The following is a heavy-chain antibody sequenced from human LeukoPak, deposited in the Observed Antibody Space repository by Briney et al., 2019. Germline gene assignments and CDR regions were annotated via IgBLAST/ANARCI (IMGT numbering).Heavy chain of an antibody. CDR2: ITPIFGTA. CDR1: GGTFSSYA. Sequence: ASVKVSCKASGGTFSSYAISWVRQAPGQGLEWMGGITPIFGTANYAQKFQGRVTITADESTSTAYMELSSLRSEDTAVYYCALTVAGTFDYWGQGTLVTVSS. CDR3: ALTVAGTFDY. V-gene: IGHV1-69*13. D-gene: IGHD6-19*01. J-gene: IGHJ4*02.